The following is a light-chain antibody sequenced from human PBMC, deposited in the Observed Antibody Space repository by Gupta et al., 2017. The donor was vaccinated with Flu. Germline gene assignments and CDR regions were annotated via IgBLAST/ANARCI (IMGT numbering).Light chain of an antibody. V-gene: IGKV1-39*01. J-gene: IGKJ1*01. CDR1: QSISSH. CDR2: AAS. CDR3: QQSVSTPWT. Sequence: DIQMTQSPSSLSASVGDRVTISCRASQSISSHLIWYQQKPGKAPEFLIYAASSLQTGVPSRFNGSGSGTDFTLTINRLQPEDFATYYCQQSVSTPWTFGQGTRVEIK.